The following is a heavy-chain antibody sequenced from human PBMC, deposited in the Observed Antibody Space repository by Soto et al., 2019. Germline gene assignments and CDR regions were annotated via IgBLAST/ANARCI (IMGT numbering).Heavy chain of an antibody. D-gene: IGHD2-2*02. CDR3: ARVDCSGTSCYTHYYYGMDV. V-gene: IGHV3-21*01. CDR2: ISSSSSYI. CDR1: GFTFSSYS. J-gene: IGHJ6*02. Sequence: EVQLVESGGGLVKPGGSLRLSCAASGFTFSSYSMNWVRQAPGKGLEWVSSISSSSSYIYYADSVKGRFTISRDNAKNSLYLQMNSLRAEDTAVYYCARVDCSGTSCYTHYYYGMDVWGQGTTVTVSS.